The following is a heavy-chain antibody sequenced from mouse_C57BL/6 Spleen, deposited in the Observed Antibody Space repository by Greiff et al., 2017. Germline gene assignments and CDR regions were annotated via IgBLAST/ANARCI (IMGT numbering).Heavy chain of an antibody. V-gene: IGHV1-82*01. J-gene: IGHJ4*01. CDR3: ARSLRGAMDY. CDR1: GYAFSSSW. CDR2: IYPGDGGT. Sequence: VQLQQSGPELVKPGASVKISCKASGYAFSSSWMNWVKQRPGKGLEWIGRIYPGDGGTNYNGKFKGKATLTADKSSSTAYMQLSSLTSEDSAVYFCARSLRGAMDYWGQGTSLTVSS. D-gene: IGHD1-1*01.